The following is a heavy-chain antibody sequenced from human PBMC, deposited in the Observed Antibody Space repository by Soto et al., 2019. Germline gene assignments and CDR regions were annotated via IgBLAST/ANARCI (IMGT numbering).Heavy chain of an antibody. Sequence: SETLSLTCTVSGGSISSSSYYWGWIRQPPGKGLEWIGSIYYSGSTYYNPSLKSRVTISVDTSKNQFSLKLSSVTAADTAVYYCARHGKWLRISAAADGAFDIWGQGTMVTVSS. J-gene: IGHJ3*02. D-gene: IGHD5-12*01. CDR1: GGSISSSSYY. CDR2: IYYSGST. V-gene: IGHV4-39*01. CDR3: ARHGKWLRISAAADGAFDI.